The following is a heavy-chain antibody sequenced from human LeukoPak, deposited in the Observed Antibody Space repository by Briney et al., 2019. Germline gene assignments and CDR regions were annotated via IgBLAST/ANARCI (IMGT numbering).Heavy chain of an antibody. CDR2: IRSKAYGGTT. V-gene: IGHV3-49*04. Sequence: TGGSLRLSCAASGFTFSSYAMSWVRQAPGKGLEWVGFIRSKAYGGTTEYAASVKGRFTISRDDSKSIAYLQMNSLKTEDTAVYYCTRDQDTAMVPFDYWGQGTLVTVSS. D-gene: IGHD5-18*01. CDR3: TRDQDTAMVPFDY. CDR1: GFTFSSYA. J-gene: IGHJ4*02.